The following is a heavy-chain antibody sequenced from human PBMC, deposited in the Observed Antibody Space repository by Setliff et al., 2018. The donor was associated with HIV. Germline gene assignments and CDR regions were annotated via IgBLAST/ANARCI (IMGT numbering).Heavy chain of an antibody. CDR3: ARPTTGVGGGAAFDI. J-gene: IGHJ3*02. CDR1: GGSVSSRGYY. D-gene: IGHD2-8*01. CDR2: ILYGGNT. Sequence: SETLSLTCTVSGGSVSSRGYYWGWIRQPPGKGPEWIANILYGGNTYYNPSLKSRVSISVDTSKNHFSLKLNSVTAADTAVYFCARPTTGVGGGAAFDIWGQGTMVTVSS. V-gene: IGHV4-39*02.